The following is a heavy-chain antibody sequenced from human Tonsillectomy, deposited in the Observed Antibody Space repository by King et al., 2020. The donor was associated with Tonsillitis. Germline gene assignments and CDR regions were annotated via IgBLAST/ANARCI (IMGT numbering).Heavy chain of an antibody. CDR3: AKARGVVTSIPVGRFDY. CDR2: ISYDGSNK. CDR1: GFTFSSYG. V-gene: IGHV3-30*18. J-gene: IGHJ4*02. D-gene: IGHD2-21*02. Sequence: VQLVESGGGVVQPGRSLRLSCAASGFTFSSYGMHWVRQAPGKGLEWVAVISYDGSNKYYADSVKGRFTISRDNSKNTLYLQMNSLRAEDTAVYYCAKARGVVTSIPVGRFDYWGQGTLVTVSS.